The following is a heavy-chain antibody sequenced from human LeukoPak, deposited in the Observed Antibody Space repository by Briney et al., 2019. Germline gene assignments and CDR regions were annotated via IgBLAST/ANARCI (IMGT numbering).Heavy chain of an antibody. CDR3: ARTASIAARPGYFDL. V-gene: IGHV4-4*07. J-gene: IGHJ2*01. D-gene: IGHD6-6*01. CDR1: GGSISSYY. CDR2: IYTSGST. Sequence: SETLSLTCTVSGGSISSYYWSWIRQPPGKGLEWIGRIYTSGSTNYNPSLKSRVTMSVDTSKNQFSLKLSSVTAADTAVYYCARTASIAARPGYFDLWGRGTLVTVSS.